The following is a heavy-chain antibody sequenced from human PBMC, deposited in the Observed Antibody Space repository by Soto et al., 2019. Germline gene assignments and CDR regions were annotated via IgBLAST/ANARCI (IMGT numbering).Heavy chain of an antibody. CDR3: ARDKDRAQLGGNYYYIRDV. CDR2: IMPIFRTA. Sequence: QVQVVQSGAEVKKPGSSVKVSCKTSGGTFSTSAISWVRQAPGQGLEWMGGIMPIFRTADYAQKFQGRVTITADESASTAYLGLSSLGSEDTAVYYCARDKDRAQLGGNYYYIRDVWGQGTTVTVTS. V-gene: IGHV1-69*12. D-gene: IGHD3-3*02. J-gene: IGHJ6*02. CDR1: GGTFSTSA.